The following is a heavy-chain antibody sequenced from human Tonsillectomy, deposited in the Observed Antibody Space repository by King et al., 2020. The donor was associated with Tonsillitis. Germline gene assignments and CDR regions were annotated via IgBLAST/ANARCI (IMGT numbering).Heavy chain of an antibody. J-gene: IGHJ4*02. V-gene: IGHV3-7*01. CDR1: GFTFSRYW. D-gene: IGHD3-22*01. Sequence: VQLVESGGGLVQPGGSLRLSCAGSGFTFSRYWMSWVRQAPGKGLEWVANMNQDGSEKYYVDSVKGRFTISRDNAKNSLYLQMDSLRAEDTAVYYCARDDSIGYHYFDYWGQGTLVTVSS. CDR2: MNQDGSEK. CDR3: ARDDSIGYHYFDY.